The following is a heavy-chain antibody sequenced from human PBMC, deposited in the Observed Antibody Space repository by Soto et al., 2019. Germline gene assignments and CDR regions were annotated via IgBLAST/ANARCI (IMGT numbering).Heavy chain of an antibody. D-gene: IGHD3-9*01. V-gene: IGHV1-18*04. J-gene: IGHJ4*02. CDR1: GYTFTSYG. CDR3: ARFIPGAYDMFNCYGNDY. Sequence: QVQLVQSVAEVKNPGASVKVYCKASGYTFTSYGLSWLRQAPGKGLEWMGWISAYNGNTNYGQKLQARVTMTTDTSTSPADMEQRSLRSDDTNVYYWARFIPGAYDMFNCYGNDYWGQGTLVTVSS. CDR2: ISAYNGNT.